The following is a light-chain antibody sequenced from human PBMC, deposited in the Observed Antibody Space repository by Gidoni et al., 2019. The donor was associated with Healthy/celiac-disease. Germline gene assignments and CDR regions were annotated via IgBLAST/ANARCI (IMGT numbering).Light chain of an antibody. Sequence: EIVMTQSPATLSLSPGESASLSCTASQSVSSNLAWYQQKPGQAPRLLIYGASTRATGIPARFSGSGSGTEFTLTISSLQSEDFAVYYCQQYNNWPYTFGQGTKLEIK. J-gene: IGKJ2*01. V-gene: IGKV3-15*01. CDR2: GAS. CDR3: QQYNNWPYT. CDR1: QSVSSN.